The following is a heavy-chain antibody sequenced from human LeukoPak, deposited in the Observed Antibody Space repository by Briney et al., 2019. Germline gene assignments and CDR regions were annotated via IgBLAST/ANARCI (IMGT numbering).Heavy chain of an antibody. J-gene: IGHJ3*02. CDR1: GGSINNYY. V-gene: IGHV4-59*01. CDR3: ARDRFTIDPRAFDI. D-gene: IGHD5-24*01. CDR2: MYYSGRT. Sequence: SETLSLTCTVSGGSINNYYWSWIRQPPGKGLEWIGYMYYSGRTNYNPSLKSRVTTFVDTSTNQFSLKLSSVTAADTAVYYCARDRFTIDPRAFDIWGQGTMVTVSS.